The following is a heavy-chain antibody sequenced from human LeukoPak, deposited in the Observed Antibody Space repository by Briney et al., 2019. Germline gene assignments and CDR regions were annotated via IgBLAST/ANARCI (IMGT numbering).Heavy chain of an antibody. Sequence: GGSLRLSCAASGFTFNNYAMNWVRQAPGKGLEWVSSISGGGETTYYADSAKGRFTISRDNSKNTLYLQMNSLRAEDTAVYYCAKDRQQWLVRSYFDYWGQGTLVTVSS. J-gene: IGHJ4*02. CDR3: AKDRQQWLVRSYFDY. CDR1: GFTFNNYA. V-gene: IGHV3-23*01. D-gene: IGHD6-19*01. CDR2: ISGGGETT.